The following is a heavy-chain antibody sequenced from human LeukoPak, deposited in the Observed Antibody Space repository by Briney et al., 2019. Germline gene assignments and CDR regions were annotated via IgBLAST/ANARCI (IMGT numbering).Heavy chain of an antibody. V-gene: IGHV4-4*07. CDR1: GGSIRSD. J-gene: IGHJ5*02. D-gene: IGHD3-10*01. CDR2: IYGSGST. Sequence: SETLSLTCTVSGGSIRSDWSWIRQPAGRGLEWIGRIYGSGSTDYNPSLKSRVTMSIDTSKNQFSLNLISVTAADTAVYYCARDSGTTGEVKFDPWGQGTLVTVSS. CDR3: ARDSGTTGEVKFDP.